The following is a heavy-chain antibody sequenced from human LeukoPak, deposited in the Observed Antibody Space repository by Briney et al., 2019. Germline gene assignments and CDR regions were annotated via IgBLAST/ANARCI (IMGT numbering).Heavy chain of an antibody. D-gene: IGHD4-17*01. J-gene: IGHJ6*03. CDR1: GFTFRSYW. Sequence: GGSLRLSCAASGFTFRSYWMHWVRQAPGKGPVWVSRINSDGSSTSYADSVKGRFTISRDNAKNTLYLQMNSLRAEDTAVYYCARVSVGDYYYYYYYMDVWGKGTTVTVSS. CDR2: INSDGSST. V-gene: IGHV3-74*01. CDR3: ARVSVGDYYYYYYYMDV.